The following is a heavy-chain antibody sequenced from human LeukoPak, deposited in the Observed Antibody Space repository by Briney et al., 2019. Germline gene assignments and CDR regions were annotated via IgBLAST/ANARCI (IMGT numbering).Heavy chain of an antibody. CDR3: ARDWRGSYFPDF. J-gene: IGHJ4*02. Sequence: ASVKVSCKASGYTLTDYYMHWVRQAPGQGLEWMARMNPNSGDTNSAQKFQGRVTMTRDTSISTAYMGLSRLTSDDTAVYYCARDWRGSYFPDFWGQGTLVTVSS. D-gene: IGHD1-26*01. CDR1: GYTLTDYY. CDR2: MNPNSGDT. V-gene: IGHV1-2*06.